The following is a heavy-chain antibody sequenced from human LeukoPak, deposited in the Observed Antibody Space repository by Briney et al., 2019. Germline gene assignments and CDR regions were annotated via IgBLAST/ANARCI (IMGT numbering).Heavy chain of an antibody. Sequence: SGPTLVKPTQTLTLTCTFSGFSLSTSGVGVGWIRQPPGKALEWLALIYWNDDKRYSPSLKSRLTITKDTSKNQVVLTMTNMDPVDTATYFCAHRRTIFGVVTNDYWRQGTLVTVSS. J-gene: IGHJ4*02. CDR3: AHRRTIFGVVTNDY. V-gene: IGHV2-5*01. CDR2: IYWNDDK. D-gene: IGHD3-3*01. CDR1: GFSLSTSGVG.